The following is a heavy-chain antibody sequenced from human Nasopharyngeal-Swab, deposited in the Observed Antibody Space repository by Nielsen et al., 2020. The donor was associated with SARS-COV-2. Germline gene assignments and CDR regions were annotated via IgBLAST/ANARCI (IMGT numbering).Heavy chain of an antibody. CDR3: ARRRRVFWSGYYYYFDY. J-gene: IGHJ4*02. CDR2: IYYSGST. D-gene: IGHD3-3*01. V-gene: IGHV4-31*03. Sequence: TLSLTCTVSGGSISSGGYYWSWIRQHPWNGLEWIGYIYYSGSTSYNPSLKSRVTISVDTSKNQFSLKLSSVTAADTAVYYCARRRRVFWSGYYYYFDYWGQGTLVTVSS. CDR1: GGSISSGGYY.